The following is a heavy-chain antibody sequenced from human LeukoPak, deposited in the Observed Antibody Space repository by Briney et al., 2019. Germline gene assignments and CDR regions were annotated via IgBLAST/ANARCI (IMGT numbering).Heavy chain of an antibody. Sequence: ASVKVSCKASGYTFTSYGISWVRQAPGQGLEWMGWISAYNGNTNYAQKLQGRVAMTTDTSTSTAYMELRSLRSDDTAVYYCARPSTAAAGPTGGYFDYWGQGTLVTVSS. J-gene: IGHJ4*02. CDR2: ISAYNGNT. CDR3: ARPSTAAAGPTGGYFDY. D-gene: IGHD6-13*01. V-gene: IGHV1-18*01. CDR1: GYTFTSYG.